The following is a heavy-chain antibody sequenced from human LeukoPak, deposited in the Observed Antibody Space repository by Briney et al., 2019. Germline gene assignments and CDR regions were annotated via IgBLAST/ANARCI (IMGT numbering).Heavy chain of an antibody. J-gene: IGHJ5*02. CDR3: AREYCDYVWGSYQALFDP. V-gene: IGHV3-74*01. Sequence: GGSLRLSCAASGFTFSSYWMSWVRQAPGKGLVWVSRINSDGSSTSYADSVKGRFTISRDNAKNTLYLQMNSLRAEDTAVYYCAREYCDYVWGSYQALFDPWGQGTLVTVSS. CDR1: GFTFSSYW. D-gene: IGHD3-16*02. CDR2: INSDGSST.